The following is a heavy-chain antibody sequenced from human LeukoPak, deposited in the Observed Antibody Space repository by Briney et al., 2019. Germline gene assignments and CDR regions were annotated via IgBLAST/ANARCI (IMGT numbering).Heavy chain of an antibody. V-gene: IGHV1-69*13. Sequence: SVKVSCKASGGTFSSYAISWVRQAPGQGLGWMGGIIPIFGTANYAQKFQGRVTITADESTSTAYMELSSLRSEDTAVYYCARDPTYYGDYGGWGQGTLVTVSS. CDR3: ARDPTYYGDYGG. D-gene: IGHD4-17*01. CDR1: GGTFSSYA. CDR2: IIPIFGTA. J-gene: IGHJ4*02.